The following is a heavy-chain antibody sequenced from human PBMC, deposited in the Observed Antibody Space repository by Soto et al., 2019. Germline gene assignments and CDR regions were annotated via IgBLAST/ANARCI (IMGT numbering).Heavy chain of an antibody. D-gene: IGHD3-16*01. CDR1: ESMFRGYG. CDR3: ARDGIGSVAFWGYLDD. CDR2: IRFDGSNI. Sequence: GGSLRLSCAAPESMFRGYGMHRVRQAPGKGLEWVAIIRFDGSNINYADAVMGRFTISRDNSKNMLYLEMNSLRVEDTALYYCARDGIGSVAFWGYLDDWGQGT. J-gene: IGHJ4*02. V-gene: IGHV3-33*01.